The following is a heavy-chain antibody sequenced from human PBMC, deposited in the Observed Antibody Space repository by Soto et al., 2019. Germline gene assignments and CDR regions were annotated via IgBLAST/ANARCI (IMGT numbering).Heavy chain of an antibody. CDR1: GGSISRTNW. V-gene: IGHV4-4*02. CDR2: IYRSGTT. CDR3: ASGSGGDLDAFDI. J-gene: IGHJ3*02. D-gene: IGHD2-15*01. Sequence: PSETLSLTYAVSGGSISRTNWCSWVRQPPGKGLEWIGEIYRSGTTNYNPSLKSRLTLSIDKSNNHFSLRLSSVTAADTAVYYCASGSGGDLDAFDIWGQGTMVT.